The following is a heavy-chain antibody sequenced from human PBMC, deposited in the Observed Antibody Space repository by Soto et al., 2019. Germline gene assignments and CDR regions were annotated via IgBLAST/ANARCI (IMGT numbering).Heavy chain of an antibody. Sequence: SETLSLTCAVYGGSFSGYYWSWIRQPPGKGLEWIGEINHSGSTNYNPSLKSRVTISVDTSKNQFSLKLSSVTAADTAVYYCARGYCSGGSCYRSPFDYWGQGTLVTVSS. D-gene: IGHD2-15*01. CDR3: ARGYCSGGSCYRSPFDY. J-gene: IGHJ4*02. V-gene: IGHV4-34*01. CDR2: INHSGST. CDR1: GGSFSGYY.